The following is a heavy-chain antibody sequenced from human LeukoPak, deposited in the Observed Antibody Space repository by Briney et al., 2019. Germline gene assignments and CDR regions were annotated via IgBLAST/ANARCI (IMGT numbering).Heavy chain of an antibody. Sequence: ASVKVSCKASGYTFTGYYMHWVRRAPGQGLEWMGRINPNSGGTNYAQKFQGRVTMTRDTSISTAYMELSRLRSDDTAVYYCARDSRVLWFGELLLEWYFDYWGQGTLVTVSS. J-gene: IGHJ4*02. CDR2: INPNSGGT. CDR3: ARDSRVLWFGELLLEWYFDY. CDR1: GYTFTGYY. D-gene: IGHD3-10*01. V-gene: IGHV1-2*06.